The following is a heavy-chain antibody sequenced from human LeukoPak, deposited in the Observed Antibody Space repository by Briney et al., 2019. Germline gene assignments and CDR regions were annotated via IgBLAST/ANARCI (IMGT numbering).Heavy chain of an antibody. D-gene: IGHD6-13*01. CDR1: GFTFSSYG. J-gene: IGHJ5*01. CDR2: VTNSGVDT. V-gene: IGHV3-23*01. Sequence: GGSLRLSCAASGFTFSSYGMSWVRQVPGKGLEGVSAVTNSGVDTYYADSVKGRFTISRDNSNNTLYLQMYSLRAEDTALYYCAKSPGTAAGYWFDSWGQGDLVTVSS. CDR3: AKSPGTAAGYWFDS.